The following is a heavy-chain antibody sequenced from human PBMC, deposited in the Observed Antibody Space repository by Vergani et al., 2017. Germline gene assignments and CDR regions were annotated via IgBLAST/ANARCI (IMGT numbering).Heavy chain of an antibody. CDR1: GYTFTSYG. Sequence: QVQLVQSGAEVKKPGASVKVSCKASGYTFTSYGISWVRQAPGQGLEWMGWISAYNGNTNYAQKLQGRVTMTTDTSTSTAYMDLRSLRSDDTAVYYWAREGDIVEVPAGGCTSGYMDVWGKGTTVTVSS. J-gene: IGHJ6*03. D-gene: IGHD2-2*01. V-gene: IGHV1-18*01. CDR2: ISAYNGNT. CDR3: AREGDIVEVPAGGCTSGYMDV.